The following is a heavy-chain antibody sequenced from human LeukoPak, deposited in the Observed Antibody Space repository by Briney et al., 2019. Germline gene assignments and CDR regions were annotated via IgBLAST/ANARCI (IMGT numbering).Heavy chain of an antibody. CDR3: AMTLGYCSGDSCYGGFDY. Sequence: GESLKIFRKGSGYSFTSYWIGLVRQMPGKGLEWMGIIYPGYSDTRYSPSFQGQVTISADKSISTAYLQWSSLKASDTAMYYCAMTLGYCSGDSCYGGFDYWGQGTLVTVSS. V-gene: IGHV5-51*01. CDR1: GYSFTSYW. D-gene: IGHD2-15*01. CDR2: IYPGYSDT. J-gene: IGHJ4*02.